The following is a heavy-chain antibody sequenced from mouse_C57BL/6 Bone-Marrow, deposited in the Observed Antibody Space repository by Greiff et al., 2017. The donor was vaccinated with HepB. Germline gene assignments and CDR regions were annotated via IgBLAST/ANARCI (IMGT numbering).Heavy chain of an antibody. D-gene: IGHD1-1*01. CDR2: ISDGGSYT. V-gene: IGHV5-4*01. CDR3: ARDRNYHFDY. Sequence: EVKLVESGGGLVKPGGSLKLSCAASGFTFSSYAMSWVRQTPEKRLEWVATISDGGSYTYYPDNVKVRFTISRDNAKNNLYLQMSHLKSEDTAMYYCARDRNYHFDYWGQGTTLTVSS. J-gene: IGHJ2*01. CDR1: GFTFSSYA.